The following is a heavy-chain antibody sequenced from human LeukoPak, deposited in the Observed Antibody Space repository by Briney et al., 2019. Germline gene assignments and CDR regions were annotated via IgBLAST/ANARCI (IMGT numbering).Heavy chain of an antibody. D-gene: IGHD3-22*01. Sequence: PGGSLRLSCAASGFTFSSYAMHWVRQAPGKGLEWVAVISYDGSNKYYADSVKGRFTISRDNSKNTLYLQMNSLRAEDTAGYYCARPPAYDSSGYYVDYWGQGTLVTVSS. CDR1: GFTFSSYA. V-gene: IGHV3-30*04. CDR3: ARPPAYDSSGYYVDY. CDR2: ISYDGSNK. J-gene: IGHJ4*02.